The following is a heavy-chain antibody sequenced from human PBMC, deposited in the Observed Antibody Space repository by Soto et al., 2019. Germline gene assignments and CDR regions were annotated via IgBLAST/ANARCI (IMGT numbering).Heavy chain of an antibody. CDR1: GGSISSGGYY. CDR3: ARGGRITMVRGVRGYYYGMDV. V-gene: IGHV4-31*03. D-gene: IGHD3-10*01. J-gene: IGHJ6*02. CDR2: IYYSGST. Sequence: TLSLTCTVSGGSISSGGYYWIWIRQHPGKGLEWIGYIYYSGSTYYNPSPKGRVTISVDTSKNQFSLKLSSVTAADTAVYYCARGGRITMVRGVRGYYYGMDVWGQGTTVTVSS.